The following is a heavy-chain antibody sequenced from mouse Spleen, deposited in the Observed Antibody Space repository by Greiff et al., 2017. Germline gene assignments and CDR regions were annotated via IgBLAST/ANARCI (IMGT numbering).Heavy chain of an antibody. J-gene: IGHJ2*01. D-gene: IGHD1-2*01. V-gene: IGHV5-15*01. CDR3: ARHTTAFDY. Sequence: EVMLVESGGGLVKPGGSLKLSCAASGFTFSDYGMAWVRQAPGKGPEWVAFISNLAYSIYYADTVTGRFTISRENAKNTLYLEMSSLRSEDTAMYYCARHTTAFDYWGQGTTLTVSS. CDR2: ISNLAYSI. CDR1: GFTFSDYG.